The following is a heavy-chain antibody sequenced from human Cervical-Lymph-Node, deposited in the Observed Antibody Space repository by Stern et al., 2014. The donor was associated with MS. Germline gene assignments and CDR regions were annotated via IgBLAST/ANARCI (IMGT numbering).Heavy chain of an antibody. CDR2: INHSVGS. J-gene: IGHJ4*02. D-gene: IGHD5-18*01. CDR1: RGSFSSYY. CDR3: AGRRPYTYAPFDY. V-gene: IGHV4-34*01. Sequence: QVQLQQWGAGLLKPSETLSLTCTVFRGSFSSYYWRWVRQPPRKGLEWIGEINHSVGSNYNPSLKSRVTISGDTSKSHFSLKLSSVTVADTAVYYCAGRRPYTYAPFDYWGQGTLVTVSS.